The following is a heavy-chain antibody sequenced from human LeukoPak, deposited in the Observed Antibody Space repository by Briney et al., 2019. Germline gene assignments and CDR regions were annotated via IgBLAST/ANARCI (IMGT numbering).Heavy chain of an antibody. CDR3: ANRYGSGSYYNPYSFDY. V-gene: IGHV3-30*02. J-gene: IGHJ4*02. CDR2: IRYDASDK. Sequence: GGSLRLSCAASGFTFSTHGMHWVRQAPGKGLEWVAFIRYDASDKYYADSVKGRFTISRDNSKNTLYLQMNSLRAEDTAVYYCANRYGSGSYYNPYSFDYWGQGTLVTVSP. CDR1: GFTFSTHG. D-gene: IGHD3-10*01.